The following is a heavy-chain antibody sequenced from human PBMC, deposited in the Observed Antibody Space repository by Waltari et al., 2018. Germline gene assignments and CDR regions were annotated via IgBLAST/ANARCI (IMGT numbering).Heavy chain of an antibody. D-gene: IGHD3-3*01. V-gene: IGHV3-7*01. Sequence: EVQLVESGGGLVQPGGSLRISCEASGFILSANWMAWVCRAPGTGLEWVAGVKQDGGEQYYVDSVKGRFTISRDNAKNSLYLQMNGLRAEDTAVYYCARSAFWTFDYWGQGTLVTVSS. CDR3: ARSAFWTFDY. J-gene: IGHJ4*02. CDR2: VKQDGGEQ. CDR1: GFILSANW.